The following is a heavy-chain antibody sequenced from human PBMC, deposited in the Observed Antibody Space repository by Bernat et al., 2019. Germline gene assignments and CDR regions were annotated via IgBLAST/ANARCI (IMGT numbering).Heavy chain of an antibody. D-gene: IGHD2-15*01. CDR1: GFTFSSYG. CDR2: IWYDGSNK. Sequence: VQLVESGGGLVQPGGSLRLSCAASGFTFSSYGMHWVRQAPGKGLEWVAVIWYDGSNKYYADSVKGRFTISRDNSKNTLYLQMNSLRAEDTAVYYCARDRVVVVAATDYYYYYMDVWGKGTTVTVSS. J-gene: IGHJ6*03. V-gene: IGHV3-33*01. CDR3: ARDRVVVVAATDYYYYYMDV.